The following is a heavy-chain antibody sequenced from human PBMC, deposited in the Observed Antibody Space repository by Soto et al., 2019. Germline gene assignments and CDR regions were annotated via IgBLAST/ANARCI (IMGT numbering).Heavy chain of an antibody. V-gene: IGHV4-59*12. D-gene: IGHD3-22*01. CDR1: GGSMSSYY. CDR3: AGSGYYHNSGMDV. CDR2: IYPSGST. J-gene: IGHJ6*02. Sequence: SETLSLTCTASGGSMSSYYWNWIRQPPGKGLEWIGYIYPSGSTYYNPSLKSRVTISVDRSKNQISLKLSSVTAADTAVYYCAGSGYYHNSGMDVWGQGTTVTSP.